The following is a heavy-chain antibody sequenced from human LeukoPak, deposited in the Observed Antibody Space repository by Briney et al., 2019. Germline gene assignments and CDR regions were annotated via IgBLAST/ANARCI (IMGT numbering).Heavy chain of an antibody. Sequence: RASVKVSCKASGYTFSSYGISWVRQAPGQGLEWMGGIIPIFATANYAQKFQGRVTITADESTSTAYMELSSPRSEDTAVYYCARVREYCSGGSCLQGDWFDPWGQGTLVTVSS. D-gene: IGHD2-15*01. J-gene: IGHJ5*02. CDR3: ARVREYCSGGSCLQGDWFDP. V-gene: IGHV1-69*13. CDR1: GYTFSSYG. CDR2: IIPIFATA.